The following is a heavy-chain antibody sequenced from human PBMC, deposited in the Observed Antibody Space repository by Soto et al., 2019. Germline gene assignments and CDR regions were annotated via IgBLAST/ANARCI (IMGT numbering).Heavy chain of an antibody. J-gene: IGHJ6*02. CDR2: ISYDGSNK. V-gene: IGHV3-30-3*01. D-gene: IGHD3-22*01. CDR3: ARDHYYYDSSGYLTPYYYYGMDV. Sequence: GSLRLSCAASGFTFSSYAMHWVRQAPGKGLEWVAVISYDGSNKYYADSVKGRFTISRDNSKNTLYLQMNSLRAEDTAVYYCARDHYYYDSSGYLTPYYYYGMDVWGQGTTVTVSS. CDR1: GFTFSSYA.